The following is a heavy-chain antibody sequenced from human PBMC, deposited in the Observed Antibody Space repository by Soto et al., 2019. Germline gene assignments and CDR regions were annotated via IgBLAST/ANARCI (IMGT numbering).Heavy chain of an antibody. J-gene: IGHJ5*02. Sequence: GESLKISCTGFGYTFTTFWISWVRQMPGRGLEWMGRIDPRDSYTNYSPSFQGHVTISVDKSISTAYRQWGSLKASETAMYYCARLYCSSSTCDRWFDPWGQGTLVTVSS. CDR1: GYTFTTFW. V-gene: IGHV5-10-1*01. D-gene: IGHD2-2*01. CDR2: IDPRDSYT. CDR3: ARLYCSSSTCDRWFDP.